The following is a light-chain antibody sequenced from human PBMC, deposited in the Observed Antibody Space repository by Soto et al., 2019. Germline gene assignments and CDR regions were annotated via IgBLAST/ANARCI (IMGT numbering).Light chain of an antibody. J-gene: IGKJ2*01. CDR1: QSVGNN. CDR2: GAF. Sequence: EVVLTQSPATLSVSTGERATLSCRTSQSVGNNLAWYQQKPGQAPRLLMYGAFIRAPGLPVRVRGTGSGTEFTLTISGLQAEDVALYYCQQYDKWPYTFCQGTKLETK. V-gene: IGKV3-15*01. CDR3: QQYDKWPYT.